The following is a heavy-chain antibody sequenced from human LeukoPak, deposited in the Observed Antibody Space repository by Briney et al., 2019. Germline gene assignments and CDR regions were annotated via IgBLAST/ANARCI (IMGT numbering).Heavy chain of an antibody. CDR1: GFPFSSYG. Sequence: GESLRLSCAASGFPFSSYGMYWVRQTPGKGLQWVAYLRKDATYSNYADSVRGRFTISRDNSRNSLDLQMSSLRVEDTAVYYCASGGPTRGTLAYWGQGTLVTVSS. V-gene: IGHV3-30*02. D-gene: IGHD1-26*01. J-gene: IGHJ4*02. CDR2: LRKDATYS. CDR3: ASGGPTRGTLAY.